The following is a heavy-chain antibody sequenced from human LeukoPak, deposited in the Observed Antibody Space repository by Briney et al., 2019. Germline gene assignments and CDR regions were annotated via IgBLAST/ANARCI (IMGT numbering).Heavy chain of an antibody. CDR3: ARVSSSRRGFLMDT. J-gene: IGHJ5*02. V-gene: IGHV4-30-2*01. CDR2: ISHTGTT. CDR1: NGSISSGSFY. Sequence: PSETLSLTCTVSNGSISSGSFYWSWIRQPPGRGLEWIGYISHTGTTYYSPSLKSRIIMSVDTSKNQFSLKLSSVTAADTAMYYCARVSSSRRGFLMDTWGQGTLVTVSS. D-gene: IGHD2-8*01.